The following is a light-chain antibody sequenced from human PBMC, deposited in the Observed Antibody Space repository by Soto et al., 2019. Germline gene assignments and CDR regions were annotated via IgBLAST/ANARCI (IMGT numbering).Light chain of an antibody. V-gene: IGLV2-14*03. CDR2: DVS. CDR3: SSYTSGGNYV. CDR1: SSDVAAYNY. J-gene: IGLJ1*01. Sequence: QSVLTQPASVSGSPGQSITISCTGTSSDVAAYNYVSWYQQHPGKAPKLMVYDVSNRPSGVSNRLSGSKSGNTASLTISGLQAEDEADYYCSSYTSGGNYVFGTGTKVTVL.